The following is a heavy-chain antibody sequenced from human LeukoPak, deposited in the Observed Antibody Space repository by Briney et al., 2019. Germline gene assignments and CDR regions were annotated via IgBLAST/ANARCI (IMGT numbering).Heavy chain of an antibody. V-gene: IGHV3-13*01. D-gene: IGHD5-12*01. CDR2: IGTAGDT. J-gene: IGHJ4*02. Sequence: GGSLRLSCAASGFTFSSYDMHWVRQATGKGLEWVSAIGTAGDTYYPGSVKGRFTISRENAKNSLYLQMNSLRAGDTAVYYCARGGGYGLRGPLEFVYWGQGTLVTVSS. CDR3: ARGGGYGLRGPLEFVY. CDR1: GFTFSSYD.